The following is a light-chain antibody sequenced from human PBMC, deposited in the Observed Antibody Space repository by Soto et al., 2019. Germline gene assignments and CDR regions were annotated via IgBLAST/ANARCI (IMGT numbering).Light chain of an antibody. J-gene: IGLJ2*01. CDR3: SSYTSSSPVV. CDR2: DVS. CDR1: SSDVGGYNY. Sequence: QSALTQPASVSGSPGQSITISCTGTSSDVGGYNYVSWYQQHPGKAPKVMIYDVSNRPSGVSNRFSGSKSGNTASLTISGLQAEDEDDYYCSSYTSSSPVVFGGGTKLPVL. V-gene: IGLV2-14*03.